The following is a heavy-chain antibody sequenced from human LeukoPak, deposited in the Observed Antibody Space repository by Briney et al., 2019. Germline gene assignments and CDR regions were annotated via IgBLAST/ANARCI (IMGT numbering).Heavy chain of an antibody. J-gene: IGHJ4*02. V-gene: IGHV3-30*03. D-gene: IGHD6-19*01. CDR3: VTYDILSDSSGWSFDY. CDR1: GFTFSSYG. Sequence: GGSLRLSCAASGFTFSSYGMHWVRQAPGKGLEWVAVISYDGSNKYYADSVKGRFTISRDNSKNTLYLQMNSLRAEDTAVYYCVTYDILSDSSGWSFDYWGQGTLVTVSS. CDR2: ISYDGSNK.